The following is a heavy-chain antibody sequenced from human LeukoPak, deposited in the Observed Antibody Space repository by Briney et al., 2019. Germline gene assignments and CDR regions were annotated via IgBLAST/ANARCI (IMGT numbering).Heavy chain of an antibody. V-gene: IGHV4-59*01. D-gene: IGHD1-1*01. CDR3: ARGAGWYNY. Sequence: TETLSLTCTVSGGPISPFYWSWLRQPPGKGLEWIGYIHYSGSTNYNPSLKSRVTLAVDTSKNQFSLNLASVTAADTAIYYCARGAGWYNYWGQGTLVTVS. CDR2: IHYSGST. CDR1: GGPISPFY. J-gene: IGHJ4*02.